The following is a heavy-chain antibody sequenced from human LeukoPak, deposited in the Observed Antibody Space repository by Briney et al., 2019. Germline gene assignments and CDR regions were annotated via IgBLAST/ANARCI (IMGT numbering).Heavy chain of an antibody. CDR1: GGSISSYY. V-gene: IGHV4-59*01. J-gene: IGHJ4*02. CDR2: LFHSGTR. D-gene: IGHD4/OR15-4a*01. Sequence: SETLSLTCTVSGGSISSYYWSWIRQPPGKGLEWIGYLFHSGTRRYNPSLKSRVTISVDTSKNQFSLKLGSVTAADTAVYYCARDFNGANSFDSWGQGTLVTVSS. CDR3: ARDFNGANSFDS.